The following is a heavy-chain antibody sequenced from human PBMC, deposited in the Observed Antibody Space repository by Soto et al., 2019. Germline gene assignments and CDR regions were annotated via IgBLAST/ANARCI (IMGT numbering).Heavy chain of an antibody. CDR3: AKDRLHKYYYYGMDV. Sequence: QVQLVESGGGVVQPGRSLRLSCAASGFTFSSYGMHWVRQAPGKGLEWVAVISYDGSNKYYADSVKGRFTISRDNSKNTLYLQMNSLRAEDTAVYYCAKDRLHKYYYYGMDVWGQGTTVTVSS. CDR1: GFTFSSYG. CDR2: ISYDGSNK. D-gene: IGHD4-4*01. J-gene: IGHJ6*02. V-gene: IGHV3-30*18.